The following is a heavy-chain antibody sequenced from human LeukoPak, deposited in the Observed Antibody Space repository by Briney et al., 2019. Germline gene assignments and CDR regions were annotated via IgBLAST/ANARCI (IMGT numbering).Heavy chain of an antibody. CDR1: GGSISSGDYY. J-gene: IGHJ3*02. D-gene: IGHD1-1*01. V-gene: IGHV4-30-4*01. Sequence: SQTLSLTCTVSGGSISSGDYYWSWIRQPPGKGLEWIGYIYYSGSTYYNPSLKSRVTISVDTSKDQFSPKLSSVTAADTAVYYCARVTTVLAFDIWGQGTMVTVSS. CDR2: IYYSGST. CDR3: ARVTTVLAFDI.